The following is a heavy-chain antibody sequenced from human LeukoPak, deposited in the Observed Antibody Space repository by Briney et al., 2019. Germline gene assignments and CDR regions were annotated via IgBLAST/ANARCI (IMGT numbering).Heavy chain of an antibody. CDR1: GYTFTGYY. D-gene: IGHD3-10*01. CDR2: ISAYNGNT. CDR3: ARDITRITMVRGVMARPNFDY. V-gene: IGHV1-18*04. Sequence: GASVKVSCKASGYTFTGYYMHWVRQAPGQGLEWMGWISAYNGNTNYAQKLQGRVTMTTDTSTSTAYMELRSLRSDDTAVYYCARDITRITMVRGVMARPNFDYWGQGTLVTVSS. J-gene: IGHJ4*02.